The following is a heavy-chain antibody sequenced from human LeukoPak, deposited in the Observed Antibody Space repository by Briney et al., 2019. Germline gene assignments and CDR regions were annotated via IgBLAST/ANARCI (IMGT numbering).Heavy chain of an antibody. J-gene: IGHJ4*02. CDR2: INPSGGST. V-gene: IGHV1-46*03. CDR3: ALGARNYFDY. D-gene: IGHD1-26*01. CDR1: GYTFTSYY. Sequence: ASVKVSCTASGYTFTSYYMHWVRQAPGQGLEWMGIINPSGGSTSYAQKFQGRVTMTRDMSTRTVYMELSTLRSEDTAVYYCALGARNYFDYWGQGTLVTVSS.